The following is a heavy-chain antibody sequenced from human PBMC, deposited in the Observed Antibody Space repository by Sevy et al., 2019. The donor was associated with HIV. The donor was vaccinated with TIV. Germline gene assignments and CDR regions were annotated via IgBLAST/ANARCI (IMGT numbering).Heavy chain of an antibody. D-gene: IGHD6-19*01. J-gene: IGHJ4*02. CDR3: ARVLRLSSGWFHFAY. CDR2: IETAGNT. Sequence: GGSLRLSCATSGFTFSSYDMHWVRQPTGKGLEWVSAIETAGNTHYSDSVKGRFTVSRENAKNSLVLQMNSLTDVDSAVYFSARVLRLSSGWFHFAYWGQGALVTDSS. CDR1: GFTFSSYD. V-gene: IGHV3-13*01.